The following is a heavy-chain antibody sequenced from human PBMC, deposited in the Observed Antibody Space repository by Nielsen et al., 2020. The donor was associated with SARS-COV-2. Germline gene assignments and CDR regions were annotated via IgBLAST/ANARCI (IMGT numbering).Heavy chain of an antibody. CDR2: ISWNGGSI. V-gene: IGHV3-9*01. J-gene: IGHJ4*02. CDR1: GFTFDDYA. CDR3: AKDPSDGYSSSWYFDY. Sequence: SLKISCAASGFTFDDYAMHWVRQAPGKGLEWVSGISWNGGSIAYADSVKGRFTISRDNAKSSLYLQMNSLRAEDTALYYCAKDPSDGYSSSWYFDYWGQGTLVTVSS. D-gene: IGHD6-13*01.